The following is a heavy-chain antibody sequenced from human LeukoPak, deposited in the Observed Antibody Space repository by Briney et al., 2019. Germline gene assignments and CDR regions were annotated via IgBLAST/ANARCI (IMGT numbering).Heavy chain of an antibody. D-gene: IGHD3-22*01. V-gene: IGHV1-8*01. J-gene: IGHJ1*01. Sequence: GASVKVSCKASGYTFTNYDINWVRQATGQGLEWMGWMNPNSANTDYAQKFRGRVTMTRNTSISTAYMDLSSLRYEDTAVYYCAMYDSSGYRHFHHWGQGTLVTVSS. CDR2: MNPNSANT. CDR3: AMYDSSGYRHFHH. CDR1: GYTFTNYD.